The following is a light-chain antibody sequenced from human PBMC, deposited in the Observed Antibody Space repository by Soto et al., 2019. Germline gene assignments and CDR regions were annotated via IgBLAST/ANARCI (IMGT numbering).Light chain of an antibody. J-gene: IGKJ2*01. CDR1: QSIDTW. CDR2: QAS. Sequence: DIQMTQSPSTLSASVGDRVTITCRASQSIDTWLAWYQQKPGKAPKLLIYQASKSESGLPSRFSGSGSGTDFTLTISSLQPDDSATYYCQQYNTYSYTFGRGTKLEIE. V-gene: IGKV1-5*03. CDR3: QQYNTYSYT.